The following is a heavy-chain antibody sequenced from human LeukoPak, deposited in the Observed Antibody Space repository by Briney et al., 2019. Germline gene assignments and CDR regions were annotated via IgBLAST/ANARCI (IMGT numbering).Heavy chain of an antibody. J-gene: IGHJ4*02. CDR1: GYTFTGYY. V-gene: IGHV1-2*02. CDR3: ARRESGSLVRYYFDY. CDR2: INPNSGGT. Sequence: ASVKVSCKASGYTFTGYYMHWVRQAPGQGLEWMGWINPNSGGTNYAQKFQGRVTMTRDTSISTAYMELSRLRSDDTAVYYCARRESGSLVRYYFDYWGQGTLVTVSS. D-gene: IGHD1-26*01.